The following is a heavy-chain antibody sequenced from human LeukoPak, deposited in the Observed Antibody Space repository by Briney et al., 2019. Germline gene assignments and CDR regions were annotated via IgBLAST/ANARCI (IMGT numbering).Heavy chain of an antibody. CDR1: GYTFTGYY. J-gene: IGHJ5*02. Sequence: ASVKVSCKASGYTFTGYYMHWVRQATGQGLEWMGWMNPNSGNTGYAQKFQGRVTMTRNTSISTAYMELSSLRSEDTAVYYCARAAGDSSSWYFVWFDPWGQGTLVTVSS. V-gene: IGHV1-8*02. D-gene: IGHD6-13*01. CDR2: MNPNSGNT. CDR3: ARAAGDSSSWYFVWFDP.